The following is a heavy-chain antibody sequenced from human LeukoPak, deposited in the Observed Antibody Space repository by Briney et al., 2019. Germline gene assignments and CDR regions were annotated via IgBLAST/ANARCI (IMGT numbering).Heavy chain of an antibody. J-gene: IGHJ4*02. V-gene: IGHV3-53*05. CDR1: GFTFSSYS. CDR2: IYSGGST. Sequence: GGSLRLSCAASGFTFSSYSMNWVRQAPGKGLEWVSVIYSGGSTYYADSVKGRFTISRDNSKNTLYLQMNSLRAEDTAVYYCAKGSSSWYPTGYWGQGTLVTVSS. D-gene: IGHD6-13*01. CDR3: AKGSSSWYPTGY.